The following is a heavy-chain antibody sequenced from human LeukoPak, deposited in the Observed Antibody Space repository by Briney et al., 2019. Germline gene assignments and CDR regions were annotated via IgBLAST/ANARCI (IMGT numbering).Heavy chain of an antibody. J-gene: IGHJ3*02. CDR1: GFTFSNAW. CDR2: IKSKTDGGTT. Sequence: GGSLRLSCAASGFTFSNAWMSWVRQAPGKGLEWVSRIKSKTDGGTTDYAAPVKGRFTISRDDSKNTLYLQMNSLKTEDTAVYYCRGPVEMATYAFDIWGQGTMVTVSS. CDR3: RGPVEMATYAFDI. D-gene: IGHD5-24*01. V-gene: IGHV3-15*01.